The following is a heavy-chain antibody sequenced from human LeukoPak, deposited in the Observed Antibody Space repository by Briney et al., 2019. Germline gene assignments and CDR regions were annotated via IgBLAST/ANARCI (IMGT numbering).Heavy chain of an antibody. J-gene: IGHJ6*02. CDR1: GGSFSGYY. V-gene: IGHV4-34*01. D-gene: IGHD6-19*01. CDR2: INHSGST. CDR3: ARVSVAHDYYYYGMDV. Sequence: PSETLSLTCAVYGGSFSGYYWSWIRQPPGKGLEWIGEINHSGSTNYNPSLKSRVTISVDTSKNQFSLKLSSVTAADTAVYYCARVSVAHDYYYYGMDVWGQGTTVTVSS.